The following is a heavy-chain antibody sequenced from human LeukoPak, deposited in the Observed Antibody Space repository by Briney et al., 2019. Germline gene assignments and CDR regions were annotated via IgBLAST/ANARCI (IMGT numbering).Heavy chain of an antibody. D-gene: IGHD3-9*01. CDR2: ISAYNGNT. V-gene: IGHV1-18*04. CDR3: ARGPELERYFDWLPKPYYLDY. CDR1: GYTFTSYG. J-gene: IGHJ4*02. Sequence: ASVKVSCKASGYTFTSYGISWVRQAPGQGLEWMGWISAYNGNTNYAQKLQGRVTMTTDTSTSTAYMELRSLRSDDTAVYYCARGPELERYFDWLPKPYYLDYWGQGTLVTVSS.